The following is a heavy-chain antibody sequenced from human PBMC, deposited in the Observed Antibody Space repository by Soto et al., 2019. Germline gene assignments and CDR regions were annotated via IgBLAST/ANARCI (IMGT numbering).Heavy chain of an antibody. CDR3: ARDQVWPGNGLDV. D-gene: IGHD3-16*01. V-gene: IGHV3-33*01. Sequence: PGGSLRLSCAASGFHFSRHGVHWVRQAPGRGLEWVAVIWSDGSKEYYADSVKGRFSISRDNSKNTVSLQMNSLRSEDTAVYYCARDQVWPGNGLDVWRQGTTVTVSS. CDR1: GFHFSRHG. CDR2: IWSDGSKE. J-gene: IGHJ6*02.